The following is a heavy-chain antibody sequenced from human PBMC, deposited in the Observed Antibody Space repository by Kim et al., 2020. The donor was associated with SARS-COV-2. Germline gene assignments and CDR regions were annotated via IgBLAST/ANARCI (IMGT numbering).Heavy chain of an antibody. CDR3: AGEESAGLDYYYYYGMDV. D-gene: IGHD3-10*01. Sequence: GGSLRLSCAASGFTFSSYSMNWVRQAPGKGLEWVSYISSSSSTLYYADSVKGRFTISRDNSKNSLYLQMNSLRDEDTAVYYCAGEESAGLDYYYYYGMDVWGQGTTVTVSS. CDR1: GFTFSSYS. CDR2: ISSSSSTL. V-gene: IGHV3-48*02. J-gene: IGHJ6*02.